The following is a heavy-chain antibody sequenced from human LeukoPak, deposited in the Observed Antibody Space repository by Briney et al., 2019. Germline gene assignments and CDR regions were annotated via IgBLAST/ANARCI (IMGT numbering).Heavy chain of an antibody. CDR2: IRYDGINK. Sequence: GGSLRLSCAASGFTFSNHGMAWGRQAPGKGVGGVAFIRYDGINKYYSDSVKGRLTISRDSFKNTLYLQMNSLRPEDTAVYYCAKEGDYYGSGSYRDGFDIWGQGTRATVSS. J-gene: IGHJ3*02. CDR1: GFTFSNHG. D-gene: IGHD3-10*01. CDR3: AKEGDYYGSGSYRDGFDI. V-gene: IGHV3-30*02.